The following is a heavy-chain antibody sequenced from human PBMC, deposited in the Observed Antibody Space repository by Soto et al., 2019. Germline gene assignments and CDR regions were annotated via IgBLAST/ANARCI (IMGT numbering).Heavy chain of an antibody. CDR3: ARGCSIAAAGIIDY. D-gene: IGHD6-13*01. CDR1: GGSISSYY. CDR2: IYTSGST. V-gene: IGHV4-4*07. Sequence: SETLSLTCTVSGGSISSYYWSWIRQPAGKGLEWIGRIYTSGSTNYNPSLKSRVTMSVDTSKNQFSLKLSSVTAADTAVYYCARGCSIAAAGIIDYWGQETLVTVSS. J-gene: IGHJ4*02.